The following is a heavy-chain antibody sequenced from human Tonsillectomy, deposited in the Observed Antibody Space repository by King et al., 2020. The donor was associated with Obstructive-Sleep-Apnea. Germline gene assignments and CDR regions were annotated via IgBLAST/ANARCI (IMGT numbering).Heavy chain of an antibody. J-gene: IGHJ4*02. CDR1: GFTFSSYS. Sequence: VQLVESGGGLVKPGGSLRLSCAASGFTFSSYSMNWVRQAPGKGLEWGSSISSSSSYIYYADSGKGRFTSSRDNGKNSLYLQMNSLRAEDTAVYYCARAYLGASSGDYFDYWGQGTLVTVSS. V-gene: IGHV3-21*01. D-gene: IGHD4/OR15-4a*01. CDR3: ARAYLGASSGDYFDY. CDR2: ISSSSSYI.